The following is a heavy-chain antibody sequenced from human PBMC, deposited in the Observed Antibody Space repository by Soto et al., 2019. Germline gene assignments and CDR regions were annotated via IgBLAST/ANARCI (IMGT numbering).Heavy chain of an antibody. J-gene: IGHJ4*01. CDR2: ISISSSGR. Sequence: GGSLRLSCAASGFTLRTYTMNWVRQAPGKGLEWVSSISISSSGRYYADSVRGRFTISRDNAKNALYLQMNSLRADDTAVYFCVRGMNPLFGGQGTLVTVSS. CDR1: GFTLRTYT. V-gene: IGHV3-21*06. CDR3: VRGMNPLF.